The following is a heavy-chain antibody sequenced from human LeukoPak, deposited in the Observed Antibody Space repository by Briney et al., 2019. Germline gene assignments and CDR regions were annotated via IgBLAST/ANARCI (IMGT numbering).Heavy chain of an antibody. D-gene: IGHD2-15*01. CDR2: ISGSGGST. J-gene: IGHJ4*02. CDR3: AKLVVVVAATRLYYFDY. CDR1: GFTFSSYA. Sequence: GGSLSLSCAASGFTFSSYAMSWVRQAPGKGLEWVAAISGSGGSTYYADSVKGRFTISRDNSKNTLYLQMNSLRAEDTAVYYCAKLVVVVAATRLYYFDYWGQGTLVTVSS. V-gene: IGHV3-23*01.